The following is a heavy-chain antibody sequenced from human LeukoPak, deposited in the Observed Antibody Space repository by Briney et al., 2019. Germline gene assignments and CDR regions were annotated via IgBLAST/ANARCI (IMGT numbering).Heavy chain of an antibody. J-gene: IGHJ4*02. V-gene: IGHV4-4*07. CDR2: IYTSGST. D-gene: IGHD3-10*01. CDR1: GGSISSYY. Sequence: SETLSLTCTVSGGSISSYYWSWIRQPPGKGLEWIGRIYTSGSTNYNPSLKSRVTMSVDTSKNLFSLKLSSVTAADTAVYYCARVYYYGSGSSLCYFDYWGQGTLVTVSS. CDR3: ARVYYYGSGSSLCYFDY.